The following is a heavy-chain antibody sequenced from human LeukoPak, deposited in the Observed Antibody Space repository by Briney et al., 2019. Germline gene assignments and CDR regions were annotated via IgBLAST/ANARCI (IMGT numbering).Heavy chain of an antibody. V-gene: IGHV1-46*02. J-gene: IGHJ4*02. CDR3: ARGPRGQRFDY. CDR2: INPGGGDT. Sequence: ASVKVSCKASGYTFNTYYIHWVRQAPGQGLEWMGLINPGGGDTTYAQNLQGRVTMTRDTSTSTVYTELSNLISEDTAVYYCARGPRGQRFDYWGQGTLVTVSS. CDR1: GYTFNTYY. D-gene: IGHD1-1*01.